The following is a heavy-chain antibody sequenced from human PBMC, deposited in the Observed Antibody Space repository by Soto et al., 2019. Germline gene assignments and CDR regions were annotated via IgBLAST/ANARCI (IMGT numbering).Heavy chain of an antibody. D-gene: IGHD3-3*01. CDR2: ISYDGSNK. Sequence: GGSLRLSCAASGFTFSSYAMHWVRQAPGKGLEWVAVISYDGSNKYYADSVKGRFTISRDNSKNTLYLQMNSLRAEDTAVYYCARAHSLRFLEWFRYGMDVWGPVTTATV. CDR3: ARAHSLRFLEWFRYGMDV. J-gene: IGHJ6*02. V-gene: IGHV3-30-3*01. CDR1: GFTFSSYA.